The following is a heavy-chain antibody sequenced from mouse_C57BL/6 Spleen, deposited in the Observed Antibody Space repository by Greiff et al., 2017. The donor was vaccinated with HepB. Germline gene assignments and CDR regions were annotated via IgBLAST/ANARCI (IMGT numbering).Heavy chain of an antibody. Sequence: VQLQQSGAELVKPGASVKMSCKASGYTFTSYWITWVKQRPGQGLEWIGDIYPGSGSTNYNEKFKSKATLTVDTSSSTAYMQLSSLTSEDSAVYYCATYGSSYAMDYWGQGTSVTVSS. CDR1: GYTFTSYW. J-gene: IGHJ4*01. D-gene: IGHD1-1*01. V-gene: IGHV1-55*01. CDR2: IYPGSGST. CDR3: ATYGSSYAMDY.